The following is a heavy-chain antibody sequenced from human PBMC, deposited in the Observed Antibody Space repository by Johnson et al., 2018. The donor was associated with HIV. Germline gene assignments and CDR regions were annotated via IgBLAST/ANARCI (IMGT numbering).Heavy chain of an antibody. V-gene: IGHV3-48*01. CDR3: ARDFVAFGECTAFDI. CDR1: GFTFSSYT. D-gene: IGHD3-10*01. J-gene: IGHJ3*02. Sequence: VQLVESGGGVVQPGRSLRLSCVASGFTFSSYTMHWVRQAPGKGLEWVSYISSSGNPIYYADSVKGRFTISRDNSKKTLSLQMNSLRPEDTAVYYCARDFVAFGECTAFDIWGQGTLVTVSS. CDR2: ISSSGNPI.